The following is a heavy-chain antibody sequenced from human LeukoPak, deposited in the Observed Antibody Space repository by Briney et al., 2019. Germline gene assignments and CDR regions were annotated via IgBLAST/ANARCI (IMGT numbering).Heavy chain of an antibody. CDR3: ARVVGFVDY. D-gene: IGHD2-21*01. CDR1: DGSISSGDYY. CDR2: IYYSGGT. J-gene: IGHJ4*02. Sequence: SQTLSLTCTVSDGSISSGDYYWSLIRQSRGRGLEWIEYIYYSGGTYHTPSLKSRVTTSIDTSKNQFSLKLSSVTAADTAVYYCARVVGFVDYWGQGTLVTGSS. V-gene: IGHV4-30-4*01.